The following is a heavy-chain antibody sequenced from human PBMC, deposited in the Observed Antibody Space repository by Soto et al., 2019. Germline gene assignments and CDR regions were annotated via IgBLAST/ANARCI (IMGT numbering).Heavy chain of an antibody. CDR1: GFTFSNFW. V-gene: IGHV3-7*01. CDR2: IKYDGSEK. CDR3: ARDGN. J-gene: IGHJ4*02. Sequence: GSLRLSCAASGFTFSNFWMSWVRQAPGKGLEWVANIKYDGSEKYYVDSVKGRFTISRDNAKNSLYLQMNSLRAEDAAMYYCARDGNWGQGTLVTVSS. D-gene: IGHD1-26*01.